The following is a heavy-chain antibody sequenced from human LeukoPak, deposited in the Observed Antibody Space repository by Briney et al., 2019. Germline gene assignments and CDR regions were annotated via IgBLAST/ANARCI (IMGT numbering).Heavy chain of an antibody. CDR2: IYYSGST. CDR1: GGSISSYY. Sequence: PSETLSLTCTVSGGSISSYYWSWIRQPPGKGLEWIGYIYYSGSTNYNPSLKSRVTISVDTSKNQFSLKLSSVTAADTAVYYCARVSYSSGWYSLDWYFDLWGRGTLVTVSS. V-gene: IGHV4-59*01. D-gene: IGHD6-13*01. CDR3: ARVSYSSGWYSLDWYFDL. J-gene: IGHJ2*01.